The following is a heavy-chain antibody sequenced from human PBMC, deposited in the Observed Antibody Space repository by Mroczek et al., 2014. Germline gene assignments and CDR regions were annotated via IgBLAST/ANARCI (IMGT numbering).Heavy chain of an antibody. V-gene: IGHV1-46*03. CDR3: ARDGYGGNSAPEYFQH. D-gene: IGHD4-23*01. CDR1: GYTFTSYY. CDR2: INPSGGST. J-gene: IGHJ1*01. Sequence: QVQLVESGAEVKKPGASVKVSCKASGYTFTSYYMHWVRQAPGQGLEWMGIINPSGGSTSYAQKFQGRVTMTRDTSTSTVYMELSSLRSEDTAVYYCARDGYGGNSAPEYFQHWGQGTLVTVS.